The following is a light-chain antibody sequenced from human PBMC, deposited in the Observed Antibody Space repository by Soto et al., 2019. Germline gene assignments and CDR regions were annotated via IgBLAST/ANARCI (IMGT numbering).Light chain of an antibody. Sequence: QAVVTQPASVSGSPGQSITISCTGTISDVGGYNYVSWYQQHPDKAPKLMIYEVSNRPSGVSNRFSGSKSGNTASLTISGLQADDEADYYCSSYTSSNALVFGGGTKLTVL. CDR2: EVS. V-gene: IGLV2-14*01. CDR3: SSYTSSNALV. J-gene: IGLJ2*01. CDR1: ISDVGGYNY.